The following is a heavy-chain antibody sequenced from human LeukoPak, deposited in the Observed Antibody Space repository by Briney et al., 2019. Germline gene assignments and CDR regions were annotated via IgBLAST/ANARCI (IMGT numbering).Heavy chain of an antibody. Sequence: ASVKVSCRGSGYTFTGYYIHWVRQAPGQGLEWVGRINSNSGGTNYAQNFQGRVTMTRDTSISTAYMALSRLGSDDTAVYYCARDQGAYWGQGTLVTVSS. D-gene: IGHD4/OR15-4a*01. V-gene: IGHV1-2*02. CDR1: GYTFTGYY. CDR3: ARDQGAY. J-gene: IGHJ4*02. CDR2: INSNSGGT.